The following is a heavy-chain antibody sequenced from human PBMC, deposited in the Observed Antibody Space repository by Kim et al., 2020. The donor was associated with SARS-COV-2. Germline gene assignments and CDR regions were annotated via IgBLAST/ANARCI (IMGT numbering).Heavy chain of an antibody. V-gene: IGHV3-30*04. D-gene: IGHD3-9*01. Sequence: GGSLRLSCAASGFTFSSYAMHWVRQAPGKGLEWVAVISYDGSNKYYADSVKGRFTISRDNSKNTLYLQMNSLRAEDTAVYYCARGQAYYDILTGYYNVEGLDYWGQGTLVTVSS. CDR1: GFTFSSYA. CDR3: ARGQAYYDILTGYYNVEGLDY. J-gene: IGHJ4*02. CDR2: ISYDGSNK.